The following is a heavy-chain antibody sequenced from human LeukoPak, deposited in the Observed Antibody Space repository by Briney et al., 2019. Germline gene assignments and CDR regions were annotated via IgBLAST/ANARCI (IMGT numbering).Heavy chain of an antibody. CDR2: SNSDGSVR. CDR3: ARDPSVNNAIGYNWFDH. V-gene: IGHV3-74*01. D-gene: IGHD2/OR15-2a*01. J-gene: IGHJ5*02. Sequence: GGSLRLSCAASGFGFSSHWMHWVRQAPGKGLVWVSRSNSDGSVRNYADSVEGRFIISRDNAKNTLYLQMNNLGVEDTAVYFCARDPSVNNAIGYNWFDHWGQGTLVTVSS. CDR1: GFGFSSHW.